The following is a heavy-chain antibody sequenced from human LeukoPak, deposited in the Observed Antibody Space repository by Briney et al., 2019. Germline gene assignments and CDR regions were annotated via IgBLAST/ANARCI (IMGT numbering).Heavy chain of an antibody. CDR2: IYHSGST. J-gene: IGHJ4*02. D-gene: IGHD3-10*01. CDR1: GGSISSGSYY. CDR3: ARSTMVRGVHLDY. V-gene: IGHV4-61*10. Sequence: LETLSLTCTVSGGSISSGSYYWSWIRQPAGKGLEWIGEIYHSGSTNYNPSLKSRVTISVDKSKNQFSLKLSSVTAADTAVYYCARSTMVRGVHLDYWGQGTLVTVSS.